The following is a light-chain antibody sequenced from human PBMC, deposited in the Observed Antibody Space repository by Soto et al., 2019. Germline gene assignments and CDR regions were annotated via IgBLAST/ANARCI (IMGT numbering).Light chain of an antibody. CDR3: QQRSNWPPGYT. V-gene: IGKV3-11*01. J-gene: IGKJ2*01. CDR2: DAS. Sequence: EIVLTQSPATLSLSPGERATLSCRASPSVSSYLAWYQQKPGQAPRLLIYDASNRSTGIPARFSGSGSGTDFTLTISSLEAEDFAVYYCQQRSNWPPGYTFGQGTKLEIK. CDR1: PSVSSY.